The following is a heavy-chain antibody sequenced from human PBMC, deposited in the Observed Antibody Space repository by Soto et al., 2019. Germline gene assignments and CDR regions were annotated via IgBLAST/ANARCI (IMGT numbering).Heavy chain of an antibody. V-gene: IGHV4-30-4*01. J-gene: IGHJ4*02. CDR3: ASGDYSNYGGTGY. Sequence: PSETLSLTCTVSGGSISSGDYYWSWIRQPPGKGLEWIGYIYYSGSTYYNPSLKSRVTISVDTSKNQFSLKLSSVTAADTAVYYCASGDYSNYGGTGYWGQGTLVTVSS. CDR1: GGSISSGDYY. D-gene: IGHD4-4*01. CDR2: IYYSGST.